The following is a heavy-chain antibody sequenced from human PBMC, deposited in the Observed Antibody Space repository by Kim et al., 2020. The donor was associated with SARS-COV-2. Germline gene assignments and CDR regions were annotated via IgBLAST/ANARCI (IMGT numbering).Heavy chain of an antibody. Sequence: GGSLRLSCVASGFTFNTYAMSWVRQAPGKGLEWVSVIYSGGSTYYADSVKGRFTISRDDSKNTLYLQMNSLRAEDTAVYYCAKSPSGGGFGEFYGMDVWGQGTTVTVSS. D-gene: IGHD3-10*01. CDR1: GFTFNTYA. CDR3: AKSPSGGGFGEFYGMDV. V-gene: IGHV3-23*03. J-gene: IGHJ6*02. CDR2: IYSGGST.